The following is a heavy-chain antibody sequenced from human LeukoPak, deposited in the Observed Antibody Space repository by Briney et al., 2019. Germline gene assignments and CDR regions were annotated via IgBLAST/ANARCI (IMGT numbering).Heavy chain of an antibody. D-gene: IGHD4-17*01. CDR2: IIPIFGTA. CDR3: ARGDYGDEYYFDY. J-gene: IGHJ4*02. CDR1: RGTFSRYA. Sequence: GASVKVSCKASRGTFSRYATSWVRQAPGQGLEWMGGIIPIFGTANYAQKFQGRVTITADESTSTAYMELSSLRSEDTAVYYCARGDYGDEYYFDYWGQGTLVTVSS. V-gene: IGHV1-69*13.